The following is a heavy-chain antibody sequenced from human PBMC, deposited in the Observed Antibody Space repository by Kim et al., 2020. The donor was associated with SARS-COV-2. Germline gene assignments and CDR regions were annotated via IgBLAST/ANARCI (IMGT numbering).Heavy chain of an antibody. CDR2: IYYSGST. CDR3: ARDDTVRGILNPLNWFDP. D-gene: IGHD3-10*01. J-gene: IGHJ5*02. Sequence: SETLSLTCTVSGGSISSSSYYWGWIRQPPGKGLEWIGSIYYSGSTYYNPSLKSRVTISVDTSKNQFSLKLSSVTAADTAVYYCARDDTVRGILNPLNWFDPWGQGTLVTVSS. CDR1: GGSISSSSYY. V-gene: IGHV4-39*07.